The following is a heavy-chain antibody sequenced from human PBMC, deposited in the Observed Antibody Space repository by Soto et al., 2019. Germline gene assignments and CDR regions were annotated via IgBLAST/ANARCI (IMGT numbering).Heavy chain of an antibody. CDR3: ATKDDHKDDQPYYYGMDV. V-gene: IGHV1-18*01. CDR2: VSVFNGDT. CDR1: GYTSSSYG. Sequence: ASVKVSCKALGYTSSSYGINWVRQAPGQGLEWMGWVSVFNGDTKYAQKFQGRVAITKDPGTSTAHMELRSLRSDDAAVYFCATKDDHKDDQPYYYGMDVWGQGTTVTVSS. J-gene: IGHJ6*02. D-gene: IGHD3-16*01.